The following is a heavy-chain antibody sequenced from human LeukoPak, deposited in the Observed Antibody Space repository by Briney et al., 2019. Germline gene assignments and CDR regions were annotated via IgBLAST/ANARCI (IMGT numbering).Heavy chain of an antibody. CDR1: GFTFSDYY. V-gene: IGHV3-11*01. Sequence: PGGSLRLSCAASGFTFSDYYMSWIRQAPGKGLEWVSYISSSGSTIYYADSVKGRFTISRDNAKNSLYLQMNSLRAEDTAVYYCARARNHSYGYYYYYYMDVWGKGTTVTVSS. J-gene: IGHJ6*03. D-gene: IGHD5-18*01. CDR3: ARARNHSYGYYYYYYMDV. CDR2: ISSSGSTI.